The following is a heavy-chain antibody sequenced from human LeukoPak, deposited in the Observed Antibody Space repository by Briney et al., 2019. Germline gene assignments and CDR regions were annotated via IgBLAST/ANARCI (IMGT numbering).Heavy chain of an antibody. CDR3: ARTKSFRYVAAAYYFDY. Sequence: GASVKVSCKASGYTFTGYYMHWVRQAPGQGLEWMGGIIPIFGTANYAQKFQGRVTITADESTSTAYMELSSLRSEDTAVYYCARTKSFRYVAAAYYFDYWGQGTLVTVSS. CDR1: GYTFTGYY. CDR2: IIPIFGTA. D-gene: IGHD6-13*01. V-gene: IGHV1-69*13. J-gene: IGHJ4*02.